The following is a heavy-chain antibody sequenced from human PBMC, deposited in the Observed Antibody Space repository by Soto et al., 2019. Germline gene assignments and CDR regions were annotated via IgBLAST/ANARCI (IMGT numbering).Heavy chain of an antibody. CDR3: ARIKYYYYYYMDV. V-gene: IGHV4-59*01. J-gene: IGHJ6*03. Sequence: SETLSLTCTVSGGSISSYYWSWIRQPPGKGLEWIGYIYYSGSTNYNPSLKSRVTISVDTSKNQFSLKLSSVTAADTAVYYCARIKYYYYYYMDVWGKGTTVTVSS. CDR2: IYYSGST. CDR1: GGSISSYY.